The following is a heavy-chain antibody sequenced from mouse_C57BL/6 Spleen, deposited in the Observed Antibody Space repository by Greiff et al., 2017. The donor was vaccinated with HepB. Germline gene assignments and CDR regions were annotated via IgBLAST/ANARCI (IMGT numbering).Heavy chain of an antibody. CDR3: ARWVVYYAMDY. J-gene: IGHJ4*01. V-gene: IGHV1-82*01. CDR1: GYAFSSSW. CDR2: IYPGDGDT. D-gene: IGHD1-1*01. Sequence: VQLQQSGPELVKPGASVKISCKASGYAFSSSWMNWVKQRPGKGLEWIGRIYPGDGDTNYNGKFKGKATLTADKSSSTAYMQLSSLTSEDSAVYFCARWVVYYAMDYWGQGTSVTVSS.